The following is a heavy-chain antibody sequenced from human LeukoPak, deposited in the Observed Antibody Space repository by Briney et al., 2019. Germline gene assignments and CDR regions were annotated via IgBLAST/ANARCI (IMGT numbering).Heavy chain of an antibody. J-gene: IGHJ6*02. Sequence: GGSLRLSCAASGFTFSSYAMSWVRQAPGKGLEWVSAISGSGGGTYYADSVKGRFTISRDNSKNTLYLQMNSLRAEDTAVYYCAKHSSSPYYYYGMDVWGQGTTVTVSS. CDR3: AKHSSSPYYYYGMDV. V-gene: IGHV3-23*01. CDR2: ISGSGGGT. CDR1: GFTFSSYA. D-gene: IGHD6-6*01.